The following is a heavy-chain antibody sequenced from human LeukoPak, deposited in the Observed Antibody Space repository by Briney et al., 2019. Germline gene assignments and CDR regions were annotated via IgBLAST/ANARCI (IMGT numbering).Heavy chain of an antibody. Sequence: PSETLSLTCTVSGGSISSYYWSWIRQPPGKGLEWIGYIYYSGSTNYNPSLKSRVTISVDTSKNQFSLKLSSVTAADTAVYYCARLKTSYCSSTSCYRYYYYGMDVWGQGTTVTVS. J-gene: IGHJ6*02. CDR2: IYYSGST. CDR1: GGSISSYY. V-gene: IGHV4-59*08. CDR3: ARLKTSYCSSTSCYRYYYYGMDV. D-gene: IGHD2-2*01.